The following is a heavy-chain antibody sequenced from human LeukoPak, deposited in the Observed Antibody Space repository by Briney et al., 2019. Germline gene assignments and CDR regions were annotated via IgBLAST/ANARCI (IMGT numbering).Heavy chain of an antibody. J-gene: IGHJ4*02. D-gene: IGHD3-10*01. Sequence: GGSLRLSCAASGFTFSSYNMNWVRQAPGKGLEWVSTISGGGDATYYADSVKGRFTISRDNSKNTLYLQMNSLRVEDTAVYYCARDSSMLRGPLVIYYFDFWGQGTLVTVSS. CDR3: ARDSSMLRGPLVIYYFDF. CDR1: GFTFSSYN. V-gene: IGHV3-23*01. CDR2: ISGGGDAT.